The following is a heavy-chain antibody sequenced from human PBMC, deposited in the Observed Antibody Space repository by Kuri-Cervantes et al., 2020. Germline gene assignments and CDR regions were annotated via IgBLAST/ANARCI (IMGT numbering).Heavy chain of an antibody. V-gene: IGHV3-23*01. CDR3: ARDMELLGLDY. D-gene: IGHD1-26*01. J-gene: IGHJ4*02. CDR2: ISGSSGTT. Sequence: GGSLRLSCAASGFIFSNYFMSWVRQAPGKGLEWVSDISGSSGTTNYAASVKGRFTISRDNSKNTLYLQMNSLRAEDTAVYYCARDMELLGLDYWGQGTLVTVSS. CDR1: GFIFSNYF.